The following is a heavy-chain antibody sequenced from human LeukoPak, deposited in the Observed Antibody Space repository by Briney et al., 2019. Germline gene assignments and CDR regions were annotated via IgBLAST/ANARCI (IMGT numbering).Heavy chain of an antibody. D-gene: IGHD6-13*01. J-gene: IGHJ4*02. V-gene: IGHV1-58*01. CDR1: GFTFTSSA. CDR3: ARPGYSSSWFHPGFDY. CDR2: IVVGSGNT. Sequence: GASVKVSCKTSGFTFTSSAVQWVRQARGQRLEWIGWIVVGSGNTNYAQKFQERVTITSDMSTSTAYMELSSLRSEDTAVYYCARPGYSSSWFHPGFDYWGQGTLVTVSS.